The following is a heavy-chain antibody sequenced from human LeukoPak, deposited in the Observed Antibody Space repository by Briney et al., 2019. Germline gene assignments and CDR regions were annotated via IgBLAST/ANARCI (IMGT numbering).Heavy chain of an antibody. CDR2: ISDSGST. Sequence: SETLSLTCTVSGXSISSYYWSWIRQPPGKGLEWTGYISDSGSTHYNPSLKGRLTISVDTSKNQFSLKLSSVTAADTAMYYCARTRYSGGWFFDYWGQGTLVTVSS. CDR1: GXSISSYY. V-gene: IGHV4-59*01. J-gene: IGHJ4*02. D-gene: IGHD6-19*01. CDR3: ARTRYSGGWFFDY.